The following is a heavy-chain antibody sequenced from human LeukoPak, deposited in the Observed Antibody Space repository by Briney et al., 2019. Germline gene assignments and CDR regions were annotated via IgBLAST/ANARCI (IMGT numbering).Heavy chain of an antibody. D-gene: IGHD4-17*01. V-gene: IGHV4-34*01. CDR3: ARRYYGDYVEGLFDY. J-gene: IGHJ4*02. Sequence: SETLSLTCTVSGGSISNKYWSWIRQPPGKGLEWIGEINHSGSTNYNPSLKSRVTISVDTSKNQFSLKLSSVTAADTAVYYCARRYYGDYVEGLFDYWGQGTLVTVSS. CDR2: INHSGST. CDR1: GGSISNKY.